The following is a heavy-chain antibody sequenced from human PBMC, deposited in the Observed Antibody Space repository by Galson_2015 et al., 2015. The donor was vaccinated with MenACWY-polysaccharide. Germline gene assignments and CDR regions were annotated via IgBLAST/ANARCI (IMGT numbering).Heavy chain of an antibody. D-gene: IGHD3-3*01. CDR2: ISSSSSYI. J-gene: IGHJ6*02. V-gene: IGHV3-21*01. CDR1: GFTFSSYG. Sequence: SLRLSCAASGFTFSSYGMNWVRQAPGKGLEWVSSISSSSSYIYYADSVKGRFTISRDNAKNSLYLQMNSLRAEDTAVYYCARVDDFWSGAAMDVWGQGTTVTVSS. CDR3: ARVDDFWSGAAMDV.